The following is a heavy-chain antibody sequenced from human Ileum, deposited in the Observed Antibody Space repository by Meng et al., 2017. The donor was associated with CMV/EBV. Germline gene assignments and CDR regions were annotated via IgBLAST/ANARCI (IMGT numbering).Heavy chain of an antibody. CDR2: ISGSGDNT. V-gene: IGHV3-23*01. Sequence: AASTFSVCYFALAWVRPGQGHGLGWVTGISGSGDNTSYADYVKGRFTISRYNSTDTLFLRMNSLRAEDTALYSCAATPLTTTGWLDPWGQGTLVTVSS. CDR1: TFSVCYFA. D-gene: IGHD2-8*02. J-gene: IGHJ5*02. CDR3: AATPLTTTGWLDP.